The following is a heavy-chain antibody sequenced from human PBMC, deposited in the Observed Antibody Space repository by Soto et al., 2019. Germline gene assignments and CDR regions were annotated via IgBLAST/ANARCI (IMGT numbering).Heavy chain of an antibody. CDR1: GVTFSTYA. CDR3: AKHRAGFGSGSDTYYFDV. CDR2: ISGSGGTT. V-gene: IGHV3-23*01. J-gene: IGHJ4*02. Sequence: EVQLLESGGDLVQPGGSLRLSCIASGVTFSTYAMSWVRQAPGKGLEWVSAISGSGGTTYYADSVKGRFTISRDNSKNTLYVQMNSLRAEDTAVYYCAKHRAGFGSGSDTYYFDVWGQGTLVTVSS. D-gene: IGHD3-10*01.